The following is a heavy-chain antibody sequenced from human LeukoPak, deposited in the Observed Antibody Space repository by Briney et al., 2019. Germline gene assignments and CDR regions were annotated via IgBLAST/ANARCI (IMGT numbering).Heavy chain of an antibody. CDR1: GGSISSYY. CDR2: IYYSGST. V-gene: IGHV4-59*01. J-gene: IGHJ6*03. CDR3: ARVAFDYYYYYMDV. Sequence: SETLSLTCTVSGGSISSYYWSWIRQPPGKGLEWIGYIYYSGSTNYNPSLKSRVTISVDTSKNRFSLKLSSVTAADTAVYYCARVAFDYYYYYMDVWGKGTTVTVSS.